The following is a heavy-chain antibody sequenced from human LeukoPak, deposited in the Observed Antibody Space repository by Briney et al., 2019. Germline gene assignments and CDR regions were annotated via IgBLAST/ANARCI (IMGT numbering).Heavy chain of an antibody. V-gene: IGHV3-73*01. D-gene: IGHD3-16*01. CDR3: TRHLPLGGSYYYYYYMDV. CDR1: GFTFSGSA. Sequence: PGGSLRLSCAASGFTFSGSAMHWVRQASGKGLEWVGRIRSKANSYATAYAASVKGRFTISRDDSKNTAYLQMNSLKTEDTAVYYCTRHLPLGGSYYYYYYMDVWGKGTTVTVSS. J-gene: IGHJ6*03. CDR2: IRSKANSYAT.